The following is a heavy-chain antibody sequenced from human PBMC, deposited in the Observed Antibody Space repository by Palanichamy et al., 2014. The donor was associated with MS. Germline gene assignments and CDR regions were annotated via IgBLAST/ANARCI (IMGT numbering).Heavy chain of an antibody. D-gene: IGHD1-1*01. CDR2: VYRSGSA. J-gene: IGHJ3*02. CDR3: ARRGQDVDHDHFDI. Sequence: QVQLQESGPGLVKPSETLSLTYAVSGYSIGSGYYWGWIRQPPGKGLEWIGSVYRSGSAFYNPSLKSRVTISRDTSKNHASLRMISVTAADTAIYYCARRGQDVDHDHFDIWGHGTMVTVSS. CDR1: GYSIGSGYY. V-gene: IGHV4-38-2*01.